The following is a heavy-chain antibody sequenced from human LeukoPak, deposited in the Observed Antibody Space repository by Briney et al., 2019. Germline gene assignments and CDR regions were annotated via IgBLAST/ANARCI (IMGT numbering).Heavy chain of an antibody. CDR2: IYSTGST. V-gene: IGHV3-53*01. CDR1: GFTVSSNY. J-gene: IGHJ6*03. CDR3: ARDSSYYYYYMDV. Sequence: GGSLRLSXAASGFTVSSNYMSWVRQAPGKGLEWVSLIYSTGSTYYADSVRGRFTISRDNSKNTLYLQMNSLRAEDTAVYYCARDSSYYYYYMDVWGKGTTVIVSS.